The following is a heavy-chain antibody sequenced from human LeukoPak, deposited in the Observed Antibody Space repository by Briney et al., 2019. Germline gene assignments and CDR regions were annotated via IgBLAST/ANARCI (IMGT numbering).Heavy chain of an antibody. J-gene: IGHJ6*02. CDR1: GFTFSNYW. CDR3: VSQYGVDV. CDR2: ISNDGKTT. V-gene: IGHV3-74*01. Sequence: GGSLRLSCAASGFTFSNYWMHWVRQAPGMGLVWVSTISNDGKTTHYADSVKGRFTMSRDNAKNTLYLQMSSLRAEDTAVYYCVSQYGVDVWGQGTTVTVS.